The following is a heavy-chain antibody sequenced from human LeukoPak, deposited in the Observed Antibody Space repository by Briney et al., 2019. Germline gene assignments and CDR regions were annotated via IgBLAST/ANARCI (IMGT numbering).Heavy chain of an antibody. D-gene: IGHD2-15*01. V-gene: IGHV4-39*01. Sequence: SETLSLTCTVSGGSISSSSYYWGWIRQPPGTGLEWIGSIYYSGSTYYNPSLKSRVTISVDTSKNQFSLKLSSVTAADTAVYDCARRVYRGRYCSGGSCYSEPGRPNWFDPWGQGTLVTVSS. CDR2: IYYSGST. CDR1: GGSISSSSYY. CDR3: ARRVYRGRYCSGGSCYSEPGRPNWFDP. J-gene: IGHJ5*02.